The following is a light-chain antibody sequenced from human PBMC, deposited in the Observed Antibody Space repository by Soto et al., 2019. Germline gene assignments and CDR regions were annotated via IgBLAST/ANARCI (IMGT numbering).Light chain of an antibody. CDR3: SSYTSSSTL. J-gene: IGLJ1*01. Sequence: QSVLTQPASVSGSPGQSITISCTGTSSDVGSYNYVSWYQQHPGKAPKLMIYEVSDRPSGISSRFSGPKSGNTASLTISGLQTEDEADYYCSSYTSSSTLFGTGTKAPS. CDR1: SSDVGSYNY. CDR2: EVS. V-gene: IGLV2-14*01.